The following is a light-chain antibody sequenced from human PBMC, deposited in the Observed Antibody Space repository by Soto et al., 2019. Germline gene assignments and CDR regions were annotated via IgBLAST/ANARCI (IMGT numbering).Light chain of an antibody. V-gene: IGLV2-14*01. CDR3: SSYTPSSTVI. J-gene: IGLJ2*01. CDR2: EVS. Sequence: QSALTQPASVSGSPGQSITISCTGTSSDVGGSNYVSWYQHHPGKAPKLMIYEVSNRPSGVSNRFSGSKSGNTASLTISGLQAEDEADYYCSSYTPSSTVIFGGGTKLTVL. CDR1: SSDVGGSNY.